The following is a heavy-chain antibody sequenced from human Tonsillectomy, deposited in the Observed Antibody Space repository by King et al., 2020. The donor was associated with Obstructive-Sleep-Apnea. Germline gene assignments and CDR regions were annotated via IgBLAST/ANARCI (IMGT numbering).Heavy chain of an antibody. Sequence: QLVQSGAEVRKPGASVKVSCKVSGYTLTELSMHWVRQAPGKGLEWMGSFDPEDGETIFAQKFQGRVAMTEDTSTDTAYMELSSLRSEDTAVYYCATHSPLERSHWEYYFDYWGQGTLVTVSS. CDR3: ATHSPLERSHWEYYFDY. CDR1: GYTLTELS. J-gene: IGHJ4*02. V-gene: IGHV1-24*01. D-gene: IGHD1-26*01. CDR2: FDPEDGET.